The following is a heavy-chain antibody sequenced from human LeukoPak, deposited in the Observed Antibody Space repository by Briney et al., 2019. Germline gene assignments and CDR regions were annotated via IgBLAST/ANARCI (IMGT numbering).Heavy chain of an antibody. CDR2: INHSGST. CDR3: ARGPGYCSSTSCYIDY. J-gene: IGHJ4*02. Sequence: SETLSLTCAVYGGSFSGYYWSWIRQPPGKGLEWIGEINHSGSTNYNPSLKSRVTISVDTSKNQFSLKLSSVTAADTAVYYCARGPGYCSSTSCYIDYWGQGTLVIVSS. V-gene: IGHV4-34*01. D-gene: IGHD2-2*02. CDR1: GGSFSGYY.